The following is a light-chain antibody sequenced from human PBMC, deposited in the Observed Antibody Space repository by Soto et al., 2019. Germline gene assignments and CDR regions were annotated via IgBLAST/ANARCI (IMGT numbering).Light chain of an antibody. CDR2: DAS. V-gene: IGKV1-5*01. CDR3: QQYNNWPT. CDR1: QSISSW. J-gene: IGKJ5*01. Sequence: DVQMTQSHSTLSASVGDRVTITCRASQSISSWLAWYQQKPGKAPKLLIYDASSLESGVPSRFSGSGSGTEFTLTISSLQSEDFAVYYCQQYNNWPTFGQGTRLEI.